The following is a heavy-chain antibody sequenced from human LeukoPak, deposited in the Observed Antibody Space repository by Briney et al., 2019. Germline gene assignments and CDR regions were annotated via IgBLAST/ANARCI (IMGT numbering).Heavy chain of an antibody. Sequence: ASVKVSCKASGYTFTSYGISWVRQAPGQGLEWMGWISAYNGNTNYAQKLQGRVTMTTDTSTSTAYMELRSLRSDDTAVYHCARDGEITIFGVVINHYYGMDVWGQGTTVTVSS. D-gene: IGHD3-3*01. CDR2: ISAYNGNT. J-gene: IGHJ6*02. CDR3: ARDGEITIFGVVINHYYGMDV. CDR1: GYTFTSYG. V-gene: IGHV1-18*01.